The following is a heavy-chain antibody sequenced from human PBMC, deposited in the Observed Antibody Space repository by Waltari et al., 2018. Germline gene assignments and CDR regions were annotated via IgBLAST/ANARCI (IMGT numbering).Heavy chain of an antibody. CDR1: GYTFTGYY. CDR3: ARSGVGATRLQDYYYYMDV. Sequence: QVQLVQSGAEVKKPGASVKVSCKASGYTFTGYYMHWVRQAPGQGLEWMGWINPNRGGTNYAQKFQGRVTMTRDTSISTAYMELSRLRSDDTAVYYCARSGVGATRLQDYYYYMDVWGKGTTVTVSS. J-gene: IGHJ6*03. CDR2: INPNRGGT. V-gene: IGHV1-2*02. D-gene: IGHD1-26*01.